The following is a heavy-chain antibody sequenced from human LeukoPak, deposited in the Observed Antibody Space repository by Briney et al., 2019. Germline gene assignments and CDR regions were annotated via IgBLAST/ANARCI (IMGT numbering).Heavy chain of an antibody. CDR3: ARGALYIYDITHFDY. Sequence: PGGSLRLSCAASGFTFSNAWMSWVRQAPGKGLEWVSAISGSGGSTYYADSVKGRFTISRDNSKNTLYLHMNSLRAEDTAVYYCARGALYIYDITHFDYWGQGTLVTVSS. CDR1: GFTFSNAW. J-gene: IGHJ4*02. CDR2: ISGSGGST. D-gene: IGHD3-22*01. V-gene: IGHV3-23*01.